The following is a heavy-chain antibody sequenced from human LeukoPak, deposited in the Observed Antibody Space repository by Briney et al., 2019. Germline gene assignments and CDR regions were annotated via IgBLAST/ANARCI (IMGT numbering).Heavy chain of an antibody. J-gene: IGHJ3*02. CDR1: GFTINDYG. D-gene: IGHD1-1*01. CDR2: TSVNGAVT. V-gene: IGHV3-48*01. Sequence: PGGSLRLSCAFSGFTINDYGVNWVRRAPGKGLEWLSHTSVNGAVTTYADSVKGRFTISSDTAKNSLYLQLNSLTVGDTAMYYCARDKTAFGFDIWGQGTMVTVSS. CDR3: ARDKTAFGFDI.